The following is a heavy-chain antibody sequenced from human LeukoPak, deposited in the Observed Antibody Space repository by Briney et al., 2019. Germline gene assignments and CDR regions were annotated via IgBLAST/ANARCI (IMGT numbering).Heavy chain of an antibody. CDR2: IKEAGSEK. J-gene: IGHJ4*02. D-gene: IGHD6-13*01. CDR3: ARGGGIRSWYDFDY. V-gene: IGHV3-7*04. CDR1: GFTFSNYW. Sequence: PGGSLRLSCAASGFTFSNYWMSWVRQAPGKGLEFMANIKEAGSEKYYVDSVKGRFTISRDNDKNLVRLQMNSLRAEDTAVYYCARGGGIRSWYDFDYWGQGTLVTVSS.